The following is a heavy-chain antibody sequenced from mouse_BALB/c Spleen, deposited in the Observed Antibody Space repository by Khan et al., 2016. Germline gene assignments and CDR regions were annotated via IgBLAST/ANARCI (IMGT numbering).Heavy chain of an antibody. CDR1: GYTFSNYW. J-gene: IGHJ4*01. Sequence: QVQLQQSGAELMKPGASVKISCKATGYTFSNYWIEWVKQRPGHGLEWIGDILPGSGYSNSNENFKGKATFTADASSNTAYMQLISLTSEDSAVYFCARAWYSMDYWGQGTSLTVSS. CDR3: ARAWYSMDY. CDR2: ILPGSGYS. V-gene: IGHV1-9*01.